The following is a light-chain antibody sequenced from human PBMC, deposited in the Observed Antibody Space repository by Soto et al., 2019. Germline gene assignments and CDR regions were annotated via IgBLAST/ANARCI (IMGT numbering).Light chain of an antibody. CDR1: QTTNNH. Sequence: DIQMTPSPSSLSASIGDRVTITCRASQTTNNHLNWYQQKPGKAPKLLIYAASSLQSGVPSRFGGSGSGTDFTLTISSLQPEDVATYYFQQTYTIPLTFGQGTKVEIQ. CDR3: QQTYTIPLT. V-gene: IGKV1-39*01. CDR2: AAS. J-gene: IGKJ1*01.